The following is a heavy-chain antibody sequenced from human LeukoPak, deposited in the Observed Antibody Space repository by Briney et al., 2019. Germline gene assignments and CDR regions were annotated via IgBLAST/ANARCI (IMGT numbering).Heavy chain of an antibody. CDR2: ISYDGSNK. D-gene: IGHD2-15*01. CDR3: AKDATDGYFDY. CDR1: GFTFSSYG. V-gene: IGHV3-30*18. J-gene: IGHJ4*02. Sequence: PGRSLGLSCAASGFTFSSYGMHWVRQAPGKGLEWVAVISYDGSNKYYADSVKGRFTISRDNSKNTLYLQMNSLRAEDTAVYYCAKDATDGYFDYWGQGTLVTVSS.